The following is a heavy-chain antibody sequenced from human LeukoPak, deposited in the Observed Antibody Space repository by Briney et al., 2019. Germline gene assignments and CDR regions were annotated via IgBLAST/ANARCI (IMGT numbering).Heavy chain of an antibody. CDR1: GFTFSSYV. CDR2: ISYDGSNE. V-gene: IGHV3-30*04. D-gene: IGHD3-9*01. J-gene: IGHJ6*03. Sequence: QAGGSLRLSCAASGFTFSSYVMHWVRQAPGKGLEWVAIISYDGSNEYYADSVKGRFTISRDNSKNTLYLQMNSLRAEDTAVYYCAKEGYFDWLLNYYYYMDVWGKGTTVTVSS. CDR3: AKEGYFDWLLNYYYYMDV.